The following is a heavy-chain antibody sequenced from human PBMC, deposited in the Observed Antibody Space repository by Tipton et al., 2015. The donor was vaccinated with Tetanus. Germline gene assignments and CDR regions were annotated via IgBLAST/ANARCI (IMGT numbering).Heavy chain of an antibody. J-gene: IGHJ4*02. Sequence: GLVKPSETLSLTCAVYGGSFSGSYWSWVRQPPGKGLEWIGEVHPRGSTNYNPSLESRVTISVDTSKNQFSLKLSSVTAADTAVYYCARHFHENSVYYELDIDYWDQGTLVTVSS. CDR1: GGSFSGSY. CDR3: ARHFHENSVYYELDIDY. D-gene: IGHD3-22*01. CDR2: VHPRGST. V-gene: IGHV4-34*01.